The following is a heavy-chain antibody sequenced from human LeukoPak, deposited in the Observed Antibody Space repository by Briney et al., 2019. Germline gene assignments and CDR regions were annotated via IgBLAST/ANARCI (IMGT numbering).Heavy chain of an antibody. CDR2: ISHDERKK. CDR3: AKELMTTVTTCLDY. D-gene: IGHD4-17*01. J-gene: IGHJ4*02. Sequence: GGSLRLSCAASGFTFSRSAMHWVRQAPGKGLEWVAVISHDERKKYYADSVKGRFTISRDNSKNTLYLQMNSLRAEDTAVYYCAKELMTTVTTCLDYWSQGTLVTVSS. V-gene: IGHV3-30*04. CDR1: GFTFSRSA.